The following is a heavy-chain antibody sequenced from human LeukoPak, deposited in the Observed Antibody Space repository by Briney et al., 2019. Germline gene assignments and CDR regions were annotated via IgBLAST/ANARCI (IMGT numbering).Heavy chain of an antibody. D-gene: IGHD6-6*01. CDR1: GGSISSYY. V-gene: IGHV4-34*01. CDR3: AIYSSWGGDY. CDR2: INHSGST. Sequence: SETLSLTCTVSGGSISSYYWSWIRRPPGKGLEWIGEINHSGSTNYNPSLKSRVTISVDTSKNQFSLKLSSVTAADTAVYYCAIYSSWGGDYWGQGTLVTVSS. J-gene: IGHJ4*02.